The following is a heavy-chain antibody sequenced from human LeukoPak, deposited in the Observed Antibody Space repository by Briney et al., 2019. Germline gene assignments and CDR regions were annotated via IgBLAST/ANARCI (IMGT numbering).Heavy chain of an antibody. J-gene: IGHJ4*02. V-gene: IGHV4-59*11. CDR2: IYYSGST. CDR3: ARVGGIAAFDY. D-gene: IGHD6-13*01. CDR1: GGSISSHY. Sequence: SETLSLTCTVSGGSISSHYWSWIRQPPGKGLEWIGYIYYSGSTNYNPSLKSRVTISVDTSKNQFSLKLSSVTAADTAVYYCARVGGIAAFDYWGEGTLVTVSS.